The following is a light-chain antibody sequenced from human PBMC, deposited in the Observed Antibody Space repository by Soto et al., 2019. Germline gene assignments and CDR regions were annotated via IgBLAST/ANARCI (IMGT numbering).Light chain of an antibody. CDR1: QSVSSSY. J-gene: IGKJ1*01. V-gene: IGKV3-20*01. Sequence: EIVLTQSPGTLSLSPWERATLSCRARQSVSSSYLAWYQQKPGQAPRLLIYGASSRATGIPDRFSGSGSGTDFTLTISRLEPEDFAVYYCQQYGSSPRTFGQGTKVDIK. CDR3: QQYGSSPRT. CDR2: GAS.